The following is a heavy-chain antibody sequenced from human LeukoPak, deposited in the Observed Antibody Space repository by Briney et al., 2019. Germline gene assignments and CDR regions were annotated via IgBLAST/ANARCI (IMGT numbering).Heavy chain of an antibody. CDR1: GFIFSSYG. Sequence: PGGSLRLSCAASGFIFSSYGMHWVRQAPGKGLEWVAVISYDGSNEYYADSVKGRFTISRDNSKNTLYMEVNSLRAEDTAVYSCASGPSKGYSSSWYLGHWGQGTLVTVSS. D-gene: IGHD6-13*01. CDR3: ASGPSKGYSSSWYLGH. CDR2: ISYDGSNE. V-gene: IGHV3-30*03. J-gene: IGHJ4*02.